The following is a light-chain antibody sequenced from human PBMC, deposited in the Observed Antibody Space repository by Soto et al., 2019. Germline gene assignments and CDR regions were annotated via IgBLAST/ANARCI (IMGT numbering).Light chain of an antibody. Sequence: QSVLTQPASVSGSPGQSITISCTGTSTDVGGYNFVSWYQHHPGKAPKLMICDVNNRPSGVSNRFSGSKSGNTASLTISGLQAEGEADYYCSSYTSGNSLVFGTGSTVTVL. CDR1: STDVGGYNF. CDR3: SSYTSGNSLV. J-gene: IGLJ1*01. V-gene: IGLV2-14*03. CDR2: DVN.